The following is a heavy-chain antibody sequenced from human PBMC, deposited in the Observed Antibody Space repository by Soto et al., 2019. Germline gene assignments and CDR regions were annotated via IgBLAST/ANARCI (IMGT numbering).Heavy chain of an antibody. D-gene: IGHD3-22*01. J-gene: IGHJ4*02. CDR1: GGSISSSSYY. Sequence: SETLSLTCIVSGGSISSSSYYWGWIRQPPGKGLEWVGSVYYSGSTYYNPSLRSRVTISADTSKNQVSLKLSSVTAADTAVYYCARHDYYDRSAYLYYFDYWGQGTLVTVSS. CDR2: VYYSGST. CDR3: ARHDYYDRSAYLYYFDY. V-gene: IGHV4-39*01.